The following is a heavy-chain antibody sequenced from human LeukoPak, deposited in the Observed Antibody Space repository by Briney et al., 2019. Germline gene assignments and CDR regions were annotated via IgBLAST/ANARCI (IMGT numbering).Heavy chain of an antibody. J-gene: IGHJ6*02. Sequence: PGGSLRLSCAASGFTFSSYAMHWVRQAPGKGLEWVAVISYDGSNKYYADSVKGRFTISRDNSKNTLYLQMNSLRAEDTAVYYCARGPSLLRYYYGMDVWGQGTTVTVSS. CDR1: GFTFSSYA. V-gene: IGHV3-30*04. CDR3: ARGPSLLRYYYGMDV. CDR2: ISYDGSNK.